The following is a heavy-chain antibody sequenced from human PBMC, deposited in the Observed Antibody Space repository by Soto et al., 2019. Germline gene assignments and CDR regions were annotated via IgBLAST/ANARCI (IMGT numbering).Heavy chain of an antibody. V-gene: IGHV4-39*02. J-gene: IGHJ6*02. Sequence: SESLSLTCTVSAGSISSSSYYWGWIRQPPGKGLEWIGSIYYSGSTYYNPSLKSRVTISADTSKNQFSLKLSSVTAADTAVYYCARDGYGDYVSLAAYYYYGMDVWGQGTTVTVSS. CDR1: AGSISSSSYY. CDR3: ARDGYGDYVSLAAYYYYGMDV. D-gene: IGHD4-17*01. CDR2: IYYSGST.